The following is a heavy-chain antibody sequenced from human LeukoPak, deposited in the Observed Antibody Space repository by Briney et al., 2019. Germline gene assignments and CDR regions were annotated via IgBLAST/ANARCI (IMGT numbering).Heavy chain of an antibody. V-gene: IGHV3-66*02. CDR3: ASSFAIRAPYYMDV. CDR1: GLTVTSSY. J-gene: IGHJ6*03. D-gene: IGHD2-21*01. Sequence: GGSLRLSRAASGLTVTSSYMHWVRQAPGKGLEWVSVIYSGDSTFYADSVKGRFTISRDHSKNTLFLQVNSLSAEDTAVYYCASSFAIRAPYYMDVWGQGTTVTVSS. CDR2: IYSGDST.